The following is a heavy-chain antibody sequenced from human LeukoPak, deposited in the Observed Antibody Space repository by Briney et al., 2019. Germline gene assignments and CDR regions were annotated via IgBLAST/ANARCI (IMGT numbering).Heavy chain of an antibody. CDR2: IYYSGST. J-gene: IGHJ4*02. CDR1: GGSISSSSYY. V-gene: IGHV4-39*07. Sequence: SETLSLTCTVSGGSISSSSYYWGWIRQPPGKGLEWIGSIYYSGSTYYNPSLKSRVTISVDTSKNQFSLKLSSVTAADTAVYYCARDRSTYWGQGTLVTVSS. CDR3: ARDRSTY.